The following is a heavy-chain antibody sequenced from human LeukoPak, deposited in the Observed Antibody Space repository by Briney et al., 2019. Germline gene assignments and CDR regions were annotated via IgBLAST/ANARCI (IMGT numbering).Heavy chain of an antibody. V-gene: IGHV3-21*04. Sequence: GGSLRLSCAASGFTFSTYSMNWVRQAPGMGLEWVSSISSSSYIYYADSVKGRFTVSRDNSKNTLYLQMNSLRAEDTAMYYCARGLGYCTSTTCLLPFDYWGQGTLVTVSS. CDR3: ARGLGYCTSTTCLLPFDY. D-gene: IGHD2-2*01. CDR1: GFTFSTYS. CDR2: ISSSSYI. J-gene: IGHJ4*02.